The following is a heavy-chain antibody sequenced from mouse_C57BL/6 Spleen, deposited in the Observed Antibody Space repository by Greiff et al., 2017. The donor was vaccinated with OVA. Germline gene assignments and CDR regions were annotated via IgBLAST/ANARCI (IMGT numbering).Heavy chain of an antibody. J-gene: IGHJ3*01. V-gene: IGHV1-52*01. Sequence: QVQLQQPGAELVRPGSSVKLSCKASGYTFTSYWMHWVKQRPIQGLEWIGNIDPSDCETHYNQKFKDKATLTVDKSSSTAYMQLSSLTSEDSAVYYCASGSSYDWFAYWGQGTLVTVSA. CDR3: ASGSSYDWFAY. D-gene: IGHD1-1*01. CDR1: GYTFTSYW. CDR2: IDPSDCET.